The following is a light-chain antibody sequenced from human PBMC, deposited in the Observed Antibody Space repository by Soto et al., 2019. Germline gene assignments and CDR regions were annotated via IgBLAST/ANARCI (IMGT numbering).Light chain of an antibody. Sequence: DIQMTQSPSTLSGSVGDRVTITCRASQTISSWLAWYQQKPGKAPKPLIYNASTLKSGVPSRFSGSGSGTEFTLTISSLQPDDFATYYCQHYNSYSEAFGQGTKVDIK. CDR1: QTISSW. J-gene: IGKJ1*01. CDR3: QHYNSYSEA. CDR2: NAS. V-gene: IGKV1-5*03.